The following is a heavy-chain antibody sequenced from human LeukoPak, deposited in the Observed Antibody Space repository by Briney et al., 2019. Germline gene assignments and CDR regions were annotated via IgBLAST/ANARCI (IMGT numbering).Heavy chain of an antibody. Sequence: GESLKISCKGSGYSFTSYWIGWVRQMPGKGREWMGIIYPGDSDTRYCPSFQGQVTISADKSISPAYLQWSSLKASDTAMYYCARHEPGYYYGSGTPDYWGQGTLVTVSS. J-gene: IGHJ4*02. D-gene: IGHD3-10*01. CDR3: ARHEPGYYYGSGTPDY. CDR1: GYSFTSYW. V-gene: IGHV5-51*01. CDR2: IYPGDSDT.